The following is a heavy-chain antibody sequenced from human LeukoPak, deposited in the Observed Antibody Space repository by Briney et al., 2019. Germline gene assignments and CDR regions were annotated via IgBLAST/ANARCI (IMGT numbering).Heavy chain of an antibody. V-gene: IGHV4-59*01. J-gene: IGHJ4*02. Sequence: SETLSLTCTVSGGSNSSYYWSWIRQPPGKGLEWIAYLYYSGITNYNPSLKSRVTISVDTSKNQFSLKLSSVTAADTAVYYCASFSGSYYDDWGQGTLVTVSS. CDR2: LYYSGIT. CDR1: GGSNSSYY. D-gene: IGHD1-26*01. CDR3: ASFSGSYYDD.